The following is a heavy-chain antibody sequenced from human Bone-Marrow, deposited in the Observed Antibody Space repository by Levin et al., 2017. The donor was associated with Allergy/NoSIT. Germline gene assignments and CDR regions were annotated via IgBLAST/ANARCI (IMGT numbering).Heavy chain of an antibody. J-gene: IGHJ6*02. CDR2: ISGGATAI. CDR1: GFIFSSES. Sequence: LSLTCAASGFIFSSESLNWVRQAPGKGLEWVSYISGGATAIFYADSVKGRFTISRDNSKNSMFLQMDSLRAEDTAVYYCARHVPGYGMDVWGQGTTVTVS. V-gene: IGHV3-48*04. CDR3: ARHVPGYGMDV.